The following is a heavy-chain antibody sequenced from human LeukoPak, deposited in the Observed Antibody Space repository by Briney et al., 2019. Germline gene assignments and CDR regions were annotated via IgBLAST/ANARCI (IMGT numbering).Heavy chain of an antibody. Sequence: ASVKVSCKASGGTFSSYAISWVRQAPGQGLEWMGGIIPIFGTANYAQKFQGRVTITADESTSTAYMELSSLRSEDTAVYYCARDGQYYDILTGNYYYYYYMDVWGKGTTVTISS. CDR1: GGTFSSYA. V-gene: IGHV1-69*13. CDR2: IIPIFGTA. J-gene: IGHJ6*03. CDR3: ARDGQYYDILTGNYYYYYYMDV. D-gene: IGHD3-9*01.